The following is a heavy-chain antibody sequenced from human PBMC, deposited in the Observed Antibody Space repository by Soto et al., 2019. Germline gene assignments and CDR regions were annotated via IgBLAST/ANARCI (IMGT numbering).Heavy chain of an antibody. Sequence: QVQLQQWGAGLLKPSETLSLTCAVFGESVRDYFWSWIRQPPGKGLEWIGEVTYSGSTNYNPSLKSRVTMSVDTSEHRFSLQLRSVTAADAAVYYCARGLPANYWGQGTLVTVSS. CDR2: VTYSGST. CDR3: ARGLPANY. V-gene: IGHV4-34*01. CDR1: GESVRDYF. J-gene: IGHJ4*02.